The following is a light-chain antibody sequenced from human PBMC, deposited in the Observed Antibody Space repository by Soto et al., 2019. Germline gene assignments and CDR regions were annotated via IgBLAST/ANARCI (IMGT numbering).Light chain of an antibody. CDR1: QSVSSNY. J-gene: IGKJ4*01. CDR2: RAS. V-gene: IGKV3-20*01. CDR3: QQYGSSPLT. Sequence: EIVLTQSPGTLSLSPGGRATLSCRASQSVSSNYVAWYQQKPGQTPKVLIYRASSRATGIPDRFSGSGSGTDFTLTISRLEPEDFAMYYCQQYGSSPLTFGGGTKVDIK.